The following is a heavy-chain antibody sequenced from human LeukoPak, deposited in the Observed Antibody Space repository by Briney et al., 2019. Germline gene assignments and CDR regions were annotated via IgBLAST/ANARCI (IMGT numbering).Heavy chain of an antibody. CDR1: GGSFSGYY. J-gene: IGHJ4*02. Sequence: SETLSLTCAVYGGSFSGYYWSWIRQPPGKGLEWIGEINHSGSTNYNPSLKSRVTISVDTSKNQFSLKLSSVTAADTAVYYCASSIAAAGNDYWDQGTLVTVSS. D-gene: IGHD6-13*01. V-gene: IGHV4-34*01. CDR2: INHSGST. CDR3: ASSIAAAGNDY.